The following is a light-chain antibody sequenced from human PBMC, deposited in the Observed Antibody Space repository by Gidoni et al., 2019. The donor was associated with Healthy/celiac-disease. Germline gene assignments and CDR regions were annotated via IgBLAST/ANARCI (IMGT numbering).Light chain of an antibody. Sequence: TGPPASQPLSTGERATRSGRASQNVSSYLDWYQQKPGQAPRLLIYDASNRATGVPARFSGSGSGTDFTLTISSLEPEDFAVYYCQQRSNWLRTFGQGTKVEIK. V-gene: IGKV3-11*01. CDR1: QNVSSY. CDR3: QQRSNWLRT. CDR2: DAS. J-gene: IGKJ1*01.